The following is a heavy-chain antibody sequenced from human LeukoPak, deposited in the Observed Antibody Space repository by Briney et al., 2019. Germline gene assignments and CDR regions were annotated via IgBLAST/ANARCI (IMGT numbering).Heavy chain of an antibody. Sequence: PGGPLRLSCAASGFTFSSYWMSWVRQAPGKGPEWVANIKQDGSEKYYVDSVKGRFTISRDNAKNSLYLQMNSLRAEDTAVYYCASILAVAGGGDFDYWGQGTLVTVSS. CDR1: GFTFSSYW. V-gene: IGHV3-7*01. CDR3: ASILAVAGGGDFDY. J-gene: IGHJ4*02. CDR2: IKQDGSEK. D-gene: IGHD6-19*01.